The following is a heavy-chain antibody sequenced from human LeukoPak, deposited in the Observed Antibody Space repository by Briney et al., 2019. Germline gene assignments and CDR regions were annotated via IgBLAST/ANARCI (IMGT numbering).Heavy chain of an antibody. CDR1: GFTLSSYS. Sequence: GGSLRLSCAASGFTLSSYSMNRVRQAPGKGLEWVSSISSSSSYIYYADSVKGRFNISRDNSKKLLYLEMNSLRAEDTAVYYCARAYSVRYGLGYYYMDVWGKGTTVTISS. V-gene: IGHV3-21*01. D-gene: IGHD5/OR15-5a*01. J-gene: IGHJ6*03. CDR2: ISSSSSYI. CDR3: ARAYSVRYGLGYYYMDV.